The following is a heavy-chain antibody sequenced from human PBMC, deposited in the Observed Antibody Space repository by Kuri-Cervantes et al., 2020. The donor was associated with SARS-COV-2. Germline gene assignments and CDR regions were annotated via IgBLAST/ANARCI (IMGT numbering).Heavy chain of an antibody. CDR1: GFTFSSYS. V-gene: IGHV3-21*01. Sequence: GESLKISCAASGFTFSSYSMNWVRQAPGKGLEWVSSISSSRSYIYYADSAKGRFTISRDNAKNSLYLQMNSLRAEDTAVYYCASNPGSNNWGQGTLVTVSS. CDR2: ISSSRSYI. D-gene: IGHD5-24*01. CDR3: ASNPGSNN. J-gene: IGHJ4*02.